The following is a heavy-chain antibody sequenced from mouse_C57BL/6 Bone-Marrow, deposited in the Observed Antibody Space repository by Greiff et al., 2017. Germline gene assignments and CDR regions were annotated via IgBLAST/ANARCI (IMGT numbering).Heavy chain of an antibody. CDR1: GYTFTDYE. D-gene: IGHD2-4*01. CDR3: TRGDYDYAWFAY. V-gene: IGHV1-15*01. Sequence: QVQLQQSGAELVRPGASVTLSCKASGYTFTDYEMHWVKQTPVHGLEWIGAIDPETGGTAYNQKFKGKAILTADKSSSTAYMELRSLTSEDSAVYYFTRGDYDYAWFAYWGQGTLVTVSA. J-gene: IGHJ3*01. CDR2: IDPETGGT.